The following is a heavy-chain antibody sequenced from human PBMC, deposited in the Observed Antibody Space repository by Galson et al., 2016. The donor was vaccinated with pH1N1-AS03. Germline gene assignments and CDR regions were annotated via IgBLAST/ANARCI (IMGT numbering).Heavy chain of an antibody. CDR2: INPKSGVT. Sequence: SVKVSCKASGYTFTGFSINWVRQAPGQGLELMGWINPKSGVTNYAQKFQAWVTMTRDTSSSTAYMELNGLKSDDTAVYYCARDPRGPCTSSTCPTAYYFGMDVWGQGTTVIVSS. J-gene: IGHJ6*02. CDR3: ARDPRGPCTSSTCPTAYYFGMDV. V-gene: IGHV1-2*04. D-gene: IGHD2-2*01. CDR1: GYTFTGFS.